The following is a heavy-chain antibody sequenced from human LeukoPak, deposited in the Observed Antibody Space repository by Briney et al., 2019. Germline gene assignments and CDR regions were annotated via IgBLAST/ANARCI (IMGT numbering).Heavy chain of an antibody. CDR2: INPNSGVT. CDR3: ARDGGSDTVWFDP. Sequence: ASVKVSCTASGYTFTGYYMHWVRQAPGQGLEWMGWINPNSGVTNYEQRFEGRVTMTRDTSISTAYMELRRLRSDDTAVYYCARDGGSDTVWFDPWGQGTLVIVSS. J-gene: IGHJ5*02. V-gene: IGHV1-2*02. D-gene: IGHD5-18*01. CDR1: GYTFTGYY.